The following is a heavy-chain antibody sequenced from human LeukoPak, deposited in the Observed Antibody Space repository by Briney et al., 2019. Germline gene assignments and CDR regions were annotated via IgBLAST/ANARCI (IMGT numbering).Heavy chain of an antibody. CDR3: ARGITMAN. CDR1: GFTFSNYW. D-gene: IGHD3-10*01. Sequence: GGSLRLSCAASGFTFSNYWMTWVRQAPGKGLEWVANIKQDGSERDDVDSVKGRFTISRDDAKNSLYLQMNSLRAEDTAVYYCARGITMANWGQGTLVTVSS. CDR2: IKQDGSER. V-gene: IGHV3-7*04. J-gene: IGHJ4*02.